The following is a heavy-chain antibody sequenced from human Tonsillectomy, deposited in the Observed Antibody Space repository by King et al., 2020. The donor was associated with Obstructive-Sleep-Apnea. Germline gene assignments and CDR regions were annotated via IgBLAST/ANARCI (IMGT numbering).Heavy chain of an antibody. J-gene: IGHJ3*02. CDR2: IYFSGST. V-gene: IGHV4-31*03. D-gene: IGHD2-2*01. Sequence: VQLQESGPGLVKPSQTLSLTCTVSGGSISSVGYYWSWIRQHPGKSLEGIGYIYFSGSTYYNPSLNSRVTISVDTSKNQFSLKLSSVTAADTAVYYCARGAMTLGAFDIWGQGTMVTVSS. CDR1: GGSISSVGYY. CDR3: ARGAMTLGAFDI.